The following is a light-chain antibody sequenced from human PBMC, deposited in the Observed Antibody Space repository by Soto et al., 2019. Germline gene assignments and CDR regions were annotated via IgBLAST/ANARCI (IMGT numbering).Light chain of an antibody. CDR3: FSFTTDWTHV. CDR1: SSDVGAYNY. J-gene: IGLJ1*01. V-gene: IGLV2-14*01. Sequence: QSVLTQPASVSGSPGQSITISCTGTSSDVGAYNYVSWFQQHPDKAPTLIISEVSNRPSGVSNRFSGSKSGNAASLTISGLQAEDEADYFCFSFTTDWTHVFGTGTKVTVL. CDR2: EVS.